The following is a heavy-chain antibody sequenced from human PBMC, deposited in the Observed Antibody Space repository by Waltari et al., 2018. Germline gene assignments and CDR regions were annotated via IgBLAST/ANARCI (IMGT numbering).Heavy chain of an antibody. CDR3: ARRTDYYDSSGYSYYYMDV. V-gene: IGHV4-59*11. J-gene: IGHJ6*03. Sequence: QVQLQESGPGLVKPSETLSLTCTVSGGSISSHYWSWIRQPPGKGLEWIGYIYYSGSTNHNPSLNSRVPISVDTSKNQFSLKLSSVTAADTAVYYCARRTDYYDSSGYSYYYMDVWGKGTTVTVSS. CDR1: GGSISSHY. D-gene: IGHD3-22*01. CDR2: IYYSGST.